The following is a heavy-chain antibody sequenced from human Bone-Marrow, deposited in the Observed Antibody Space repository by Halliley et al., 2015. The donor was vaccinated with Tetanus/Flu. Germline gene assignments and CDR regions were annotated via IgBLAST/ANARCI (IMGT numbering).Heavy chain of an antibody. J-gene: IGHJ4*02. D-gene: IGHD3-16*02. Sequence: LVKPSETLSLTCTVSGVSLTSSSYYWGWIRQPPGKGLEWIGSLYYSGSTFYNPSLKSRVTISVDTSKNHLSLNLNSVTAADTAVYYCARHYRHWLFDYWGQGSLVTVSS. CDR2: LYYSGST. CDR3: ARHYRHWLFDY. CDR1: GVSLTSSSYY. V-gene: IGHV4-39*01.